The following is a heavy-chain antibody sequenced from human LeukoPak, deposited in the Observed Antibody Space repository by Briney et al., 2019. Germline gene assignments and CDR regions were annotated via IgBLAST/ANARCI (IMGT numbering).Heavy chain of an antibody. D-gene: IGHD3-3*01. J-gene: IGHJ4*02. V-gene: IGHV1-18*01. CDR1: GYTFTSYG. Sequence: ASVKVSCKASGYTFTSYGISWVRQAPGQGLEWMGWISAYNGNTNYAQKLQGRVTMTTDTSTSTAYMELRSLRSDDTAVYYCARDRGITIFGVVITFFDYWGQGTLVTVSS. CDR2: ISAYNGNT. CDR3: ARDRGITIFGVVITFFDY.